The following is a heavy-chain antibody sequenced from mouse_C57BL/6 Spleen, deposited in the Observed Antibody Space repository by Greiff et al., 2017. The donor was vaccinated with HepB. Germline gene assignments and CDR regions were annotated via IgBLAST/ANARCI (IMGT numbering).Heavy chain of an antibody. CDR2: ISSGGSYT. CDR3: ARRVTTVPWYFDV. Sequence: EVMLVESGGDLVKPGGSLKLSCAASGFTFSSYGMSWVRQTPDKRLEWVATISSGGSYTYYPDSVKGRFTISRDNAKNTLYLQMSSLKSEDTAMYYCARRVTTVPWYFDVWGTGTTVTVSS. D-gene: IGHD1-1*01. CDR1: GFTFSSYG. V-gene: IGHV5-6*02. J-gene: IGHJ1*03.